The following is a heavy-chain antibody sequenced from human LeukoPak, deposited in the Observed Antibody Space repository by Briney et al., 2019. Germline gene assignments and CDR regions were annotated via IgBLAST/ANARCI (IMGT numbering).Heavy chain of an antibody. Sequence: RASVKVSCKASGYTFTSYGISWVRQAPGQGLEWMGWISAYNGNTNYAQKLQGRVTMTTDTSTSTAYMELRSLRSDDTAVYYCARGRGYSGYVGYFDYWGQGTLVTVSS. CDR3: ARGRGYSGYVGYFDY. CDR2: ISAYNGNT. D-gene: IGHD5-12*01. CDR1: GYTFTSYG. V-gene: IGHV1-18*01. J-gene: IGHJ4*02.